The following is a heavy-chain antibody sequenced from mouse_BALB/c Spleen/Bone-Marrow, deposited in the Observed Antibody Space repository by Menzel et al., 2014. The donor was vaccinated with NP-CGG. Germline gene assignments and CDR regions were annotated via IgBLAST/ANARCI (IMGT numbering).Heavy chain of an antibody. CDR1: GYSFTIYW. CDR3: TRFGSTYDWYFDV. J-gene: IGHJ1*01. CDR2: IYPGNSDT. Sequence: VQLQQSGTVLARPGASVKMSCKASGYSFTIYWMHWVKQRPGQGLERISAIYPGNSDTSYNQKFKGKAKLTAVTSASTAYMELSSLANEDSAVYYCTRFGSTYDWYFDVWGAGTTVTVSS. V-gene: IGHV1-5*01. D-gene: IGHD1-1*01.